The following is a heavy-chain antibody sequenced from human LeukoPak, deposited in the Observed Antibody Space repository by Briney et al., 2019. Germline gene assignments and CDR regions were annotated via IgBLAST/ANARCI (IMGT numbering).Heavy chain of an antibody. CDR1: GFTFSTYA. CDR3: ARDSGSYQGPIYYFDY. V-gene: IGHV3-30*04. D-gene: IGHD1-26*01. J-gene: IGHJ4*02. Sequence: GGSLRLSCAASGFTFSTYAMHWVRQAPGKGLEWVAVISSDGSNKFYADSVKGRFTISRDNSKTTLYLQMNSLRAGDTAMFYCARDSGSYQGPIYYFDYWGQGTLVTVSS. CDR2: ISSDGSNK.